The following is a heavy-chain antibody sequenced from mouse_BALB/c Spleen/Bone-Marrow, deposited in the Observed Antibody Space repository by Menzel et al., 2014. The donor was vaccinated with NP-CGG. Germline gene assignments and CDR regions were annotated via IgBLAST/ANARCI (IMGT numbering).Heavy chain of an antibody. CDR3: TREVYGSWFAY. J-gene: IGHJ3*01. V-gene: IGHV1-4*01. D-gene: IGHD2-2*01. Sequence: VQLQQSGAELARPGASVKMSCKASGYTFTYYTMYWVKQRPGQGLDWIGYINPNSDYTNYDQKFKDKATLTADKSSSTAYMQLSSLTSEDSAVYYCTREVYGSWFAYWGQGTLVTVSA. CDR2: INPNSDYT. CDR1: GYTFTYYT.